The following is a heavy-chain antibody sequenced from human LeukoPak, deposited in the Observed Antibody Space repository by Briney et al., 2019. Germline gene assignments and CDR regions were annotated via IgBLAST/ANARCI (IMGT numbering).Heavy chain of an antibody. CDR3: ARAPKPVRGSFDY. V-gene: IGHV4-39*01. J-gene: IGHJ4*02. D-gene: IGHD3-10*01. CDR2: IYYSGST. CDR1: GGSISSSSYY. Sequence: NTSETLSLTCTVSGGSISSSSYYWGWIRQPPGKGLEWIGSIYYSGSTYYNPSLKSRVTISVDTSKNQFSLKLSSVTAADTAVYYCARAPKPVRGSFDYWGQGTLVTVSS.